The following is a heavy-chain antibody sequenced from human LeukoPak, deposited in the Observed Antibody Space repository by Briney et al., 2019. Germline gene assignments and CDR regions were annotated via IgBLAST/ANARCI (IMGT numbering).Heavy chain of an antibody. J-gene: IGHJ4*02. CDR3: AKDFLAYCGGDCYSPFDY. CDR2: ISWNSGSI. V-gene: IGHV3-9*03. Sequence: PGRSLRLSCAASGFTFDDYAMHWVRQAPGKGLEWVSGISWNSGSIGYADSVKGRFTISRDNAKNSLYLQMNSLRAEDMALYYCAKDFLAYCGGDCYSPFDYWGQGTLVTVSS. CDR1: GFTFDDYA. D-gene: IGHD2-21*01.